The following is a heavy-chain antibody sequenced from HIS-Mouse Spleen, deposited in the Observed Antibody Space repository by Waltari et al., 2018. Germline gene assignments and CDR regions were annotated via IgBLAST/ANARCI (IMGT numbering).Heavy chain of an antibody. CDR1: GFTFSSYG. CDR3: ATLSWGYEYNSFDY. V-gene: IGHV3-30*03. J-gene: IGHJ4*02. D-gene: IGHD6-13*01. Sequence: QVQLVESGGGVVQPGRSLRLLCAASGFTFSSYGMHWVRQAPGEGRGWVAIISYDGSNISYADTVKCRFTISRDNSKNTMYLQMNSLGAEDTAVYFCATLSWGYEYNSFDYWGQGTLVTVSS. CDR2: ISYDGSNI.